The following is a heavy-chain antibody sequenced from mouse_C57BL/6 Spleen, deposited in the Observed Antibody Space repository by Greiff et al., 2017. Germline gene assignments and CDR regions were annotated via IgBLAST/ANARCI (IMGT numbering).Heavy chain of an antibody. D-gene: IGHD1-1*01. V-gene: IGHV14-2*01. J-gene: IGHJ4*01. CDR1: GFNIKDYY. CDR3: ATTTVVATGAMDY. CDR2: IDPEDGET. Sequence: EVQLQQSGAELVKPGASVKLSCTASGFNIKDYYMHWVKQRTEQGLEWIGRIDPEDGETKYAPKFPGKATITADTSSNTAYLQLSSLTSEDTAVYYCATTTVVATGAMDYWGQGTSVTVSS.